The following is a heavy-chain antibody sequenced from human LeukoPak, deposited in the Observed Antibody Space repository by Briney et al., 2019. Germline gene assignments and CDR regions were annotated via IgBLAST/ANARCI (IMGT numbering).Heavy chain of an antibody. J-gene: IGHJ5*02. CDR1: GFTFSSYW. CDR3: ARGDYYDSSGFLGLDWFDP. Sequence: GGSLRLSCAASGFTFSSYWMSWVRQAPGKGLEWVANIKQDGSEKYYVDSVKGRFTISRDNAKNSLYLQMNSLRAEDTAVYYCARGDYYDSSGFLGLDWFDPWGQGTLVTVSS. CDR2: IKQDGSEK. V-gene: IGHV3-7*04. D-gene: IGHD3-22*01.